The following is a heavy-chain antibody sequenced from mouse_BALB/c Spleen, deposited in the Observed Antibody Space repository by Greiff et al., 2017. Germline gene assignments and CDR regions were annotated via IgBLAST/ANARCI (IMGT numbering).Heavy chain of an antibody. CDR2: ILPGSGST. D-gene: IGHD1-1*01. Sequence: VQLQQSGAELMKPGASVKISCKATGYTFSSYWIEWVKQRPGHGLEWIGEILPGSGSTNYNEKFKGKATFTADTSSNTAYMQLSSLTSEDSAVYYCARGGGNYYGSSPWYFDVWGAGTTVTVSS. CDR3: ARGGGNYYGSSPWYFDV. V-gene: IGHV1-9*01. J-gene: IGHJ1*01. CDR1: GYTFSSYW.